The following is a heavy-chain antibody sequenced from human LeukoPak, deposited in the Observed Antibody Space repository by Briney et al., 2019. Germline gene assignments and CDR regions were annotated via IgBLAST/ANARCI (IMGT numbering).Heavy chain of an antibody. D-gene: IGHD3-22*01. Sequence: GGSLRLSCAASEFSVGSNYMTWVRQAPGKGLECVSVIYSGGNTYYTDSVKGRFTISRDNSKNTLYLQMNSLRAEDTAVYYCARKTDSGGQGDYWGPGTLVTVSS. J-gene: IGHJ4*02. CDR1: EFSVGSNY. CDR3: ARKTDSGGQGDY. CDR2: IYSGGNT. V-gene: IGHV3-66*01.